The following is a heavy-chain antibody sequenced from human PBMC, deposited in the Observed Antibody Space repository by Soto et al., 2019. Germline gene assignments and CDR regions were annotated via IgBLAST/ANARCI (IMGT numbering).Heavy chain of an antibody. J-gene: IGHJ3*02. CDR2: INPSGGST. V-gene: IGHV1-46*01. CDR3: ARRETHIVVVTAGAFDI. D-gene: IGHD2-21*02. Sequence: ASVKVSCKASGYTFTSYYMHWVRQAPGQGLEWMGIINPSGGSTSYAQKFQGRVTMTRDTSTSTVYMELSSLRSEDTAVYYCARRETHIVVVTAGAFDIWGQGTMVTVSS. CDR1: GYTFTSYY.